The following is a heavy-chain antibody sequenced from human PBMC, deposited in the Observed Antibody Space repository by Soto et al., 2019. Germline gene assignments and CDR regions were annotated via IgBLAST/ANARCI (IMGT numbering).Heavy chain of an antibody. V-gene: IGHV3-23*01. J-gene: IGHJ4*02. Sequence: EVQLLESGGGLVQPGGSLRLSCAASGFTFSSYAMSWVRQAPGKGLEWVSGISVSGDSTYYAGSVKGRFTISRDNSKSTLYLQMSSLRAEDTAVYYCAKIFRYGDPEYWGQGALVTVSS. D-gene: IGHD2-21*02. CDR3: AKIFRYGDPEY. CDR2: ISVSGDST. CDR1: GFTFSSYA.